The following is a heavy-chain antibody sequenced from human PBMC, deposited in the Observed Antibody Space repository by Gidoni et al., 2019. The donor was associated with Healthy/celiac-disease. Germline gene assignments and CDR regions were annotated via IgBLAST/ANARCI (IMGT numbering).Heavy chain of an antibody. V-gene: IGHV3-30*18. CDR1: GFTFSSYG. Sequence: QVQLVESGGGVVQPGRSLRLSCAASGFTFSSYGMHWVRQAPGKGLEWVAVISYDGSNKYYADSVKGRFTISRDNSKNTLYLQMNSLRAEDTAVYYCAKVKLPTGIAVAGIDYWGQGTLVTVSS. CDR3: AKVKLPTGIAVAGIDY. D-gene: IGHD6-19*01. CDR2: ISYDGSNK. J-gene: IGHJ4*02.